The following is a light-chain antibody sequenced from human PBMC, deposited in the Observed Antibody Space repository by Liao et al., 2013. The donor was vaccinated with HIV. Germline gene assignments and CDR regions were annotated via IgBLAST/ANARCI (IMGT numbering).Light chain of an antibody. V-gene: IGLV3-1*01. J-gene: IGLJ2*01. CDR2: QDG. CDR3: QAWDSSTVV. CDR1: SLSDKY. Sequence: SYELTQPPSVSVSPGQTVTISCSGDSLSDKYVCWYQQKAGQSPVLVIYQDGKRPSGIPERFSASNSGNTATLTISGTQAVDEADYYCQAWDSSTVVFGGGTKLTVL.